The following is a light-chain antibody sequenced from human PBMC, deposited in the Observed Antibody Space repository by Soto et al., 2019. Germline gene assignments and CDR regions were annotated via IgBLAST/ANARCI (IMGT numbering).Light chain of an antibody. CDR2: GAS. CDR1: QSVRSSF. V-gene: IGKV3-15*01. J-gene: IGKJ4*01. CDR3: QQYSNWPLT. Sequence: EIVMTQSPATLSVSPWERATLSCRASQSVRSSFLAWYQQKPGQAPSLPIYGASTRATGIPVRFSGSGSGTEFTLTINSLQSEDFAVYYCQQYSNWPLTFGGGTKVDI.